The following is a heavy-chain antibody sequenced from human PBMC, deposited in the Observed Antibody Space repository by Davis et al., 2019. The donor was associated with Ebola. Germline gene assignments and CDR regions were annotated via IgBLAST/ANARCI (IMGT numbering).Heavy chain of an antibody. Sequence: PVQRLEWVAVIWYDGSNKYYADSVKGRFTISRDNSKNTLYLQMNTLRAEDTAVYYCARVDSGGSPDYWGQGTLVTVSS. J-gene: IGHJ4*02. D-gene: IGHD2-15*01. V-gene: IGHV3-33*01. CDR3: ARVDSGGSPDY. CDR2: IWYDGSNK.